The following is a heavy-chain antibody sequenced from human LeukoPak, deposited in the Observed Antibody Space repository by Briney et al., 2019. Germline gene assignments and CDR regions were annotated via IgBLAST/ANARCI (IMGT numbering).Heavy chain of an antibody. Sequence: PSETLSHTFTVSGVSIRSYYCSGIRQPAGKGLEWIGRIYTSGSTNYNPSLKSRVTISVDKSKNQFSLKLSSVTAADTAVYYCARVTRSSGWVDYWGQGTLVTVSS. CDR1: GVSIRSYY. J-gene: IGHJ4*02. V-gene: IGHV4-4*07. CDR3: ARVTRSSGWVDY. D-gene: IGHD6-19*01. CDR2: IYTSGST.